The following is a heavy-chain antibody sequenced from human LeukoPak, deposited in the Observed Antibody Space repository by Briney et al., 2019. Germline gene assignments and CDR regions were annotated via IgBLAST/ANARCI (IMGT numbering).Heavy chain of an antibody. J-gene: IGHJ3*02. Sequence: GGSLRLSCAASGFTFSSYWMHWVRQAPGKGLVWVSRINSDGSSTSYADSVKGRFTISRDNAKNTLYLQMNSLRAEDTAVYYCARAEPWFGELLGLNAFDIWGQGTMVTVSS. CDR2: INSDGSST. V-gene: IGHV3-74*01. CDR3: ARAEPWFGELLGLNAFDI. CDR1: GFTFSSYW. D-gene: IGHD3-10*01.